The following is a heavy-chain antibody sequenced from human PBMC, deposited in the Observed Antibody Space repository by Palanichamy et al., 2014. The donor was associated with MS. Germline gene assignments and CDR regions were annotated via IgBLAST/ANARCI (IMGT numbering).Heavy chain of an antibody. V-gene: IGHV5-51*01. CDR2: IYPGDSDT. Sequence: EVQLVQSGAEVKKPGESLKISCKGSGYSFRSYWIGWVRQMPGKGLEWIAIIYPGDSDTRYSPSFQGQVTISADKSINTAYLQWSSLKASDTAMYYCGRQSRSESNWFDPWGQGTLVTVSP. J-gene: IGHJ5*02. CDR1: GYSFRSYW. CDR3: GRQSRSESNWFDP.